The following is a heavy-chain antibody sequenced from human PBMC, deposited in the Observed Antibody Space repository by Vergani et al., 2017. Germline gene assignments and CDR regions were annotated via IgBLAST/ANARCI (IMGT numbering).Heavy chain of an antibody. CDR1: GFTFSSYA. V-gene: IGHV3-23*01. J-gene: IGHJ4*02. CDR3: ANLPENYDFWSGYFVDY. CDR2: ISGSGGST. Sequence: EVQLLESGGGLVQPGGSLRLSCAASGFTFSSYAMSWVRQAPGKGLEWVSAISGSGGSTYYADYVKGRFTISRDNSKNTLYLQMNSLRAEDTAVYYCANLPENYDFWSGYFVDYWGQGTLVTVSS. D-gene: IGHD3-3*01.